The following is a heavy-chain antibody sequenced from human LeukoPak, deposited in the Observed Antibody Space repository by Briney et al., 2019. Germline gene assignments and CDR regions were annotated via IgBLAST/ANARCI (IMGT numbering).Heavy chain of an antibody. Sequence: GGSLRLSCAASGFTVSINYMSWVRQAPGKGLEWVSVIYSGGSTYYADSVKGRFTISRDNSKNTLYLQMNSLRAEDTAVYYCARDQRRGSSWYVDHYYYYGMDGCGQGTTATVSS. CDR3: ARDQRRGSSWYVDHYYYYGMDG. D-gene: IGHD6-13*01. CDR1: GFTVSINY. J-gene: IGHJ6*02. CDR2: IYSGGST. V-gene: IGHV3-66*01.